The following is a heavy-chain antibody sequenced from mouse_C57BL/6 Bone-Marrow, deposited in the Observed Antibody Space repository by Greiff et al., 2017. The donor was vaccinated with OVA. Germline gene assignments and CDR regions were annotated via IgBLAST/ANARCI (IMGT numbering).Heavy chain of an antibody. CDR1: GFNIKDYY. Sequence: VQLQQSGAELVRPGASVKLSCTASGFNIKDYYMHWVKQRPEQGLEWIGRIDPEDGDTESAPKFQGKATMTADTASNTAYLQLSSLTSEDTAVYYCTITTDDWYFDVWGTGTTVTVSS. J-gene: IGHJ1*03. D-gene: IGHD1-1*01. CDR2: IDPEDGDT. CDR3: TITTDDWYFDV. V-gene: IGHV14-1*01.